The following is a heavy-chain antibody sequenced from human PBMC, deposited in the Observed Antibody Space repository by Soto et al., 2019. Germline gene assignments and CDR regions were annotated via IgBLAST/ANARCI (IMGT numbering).Heavy chain of an antibody. D-gene: IGHD3-22*01. Sequence: QVRLVQSGTEVKKPGSSVKVSCQASGDTFSKYAISWVRQAPGQGLEWMGGIIPIFGAPNHAQKFQGRVTIPAAESTTAVYMDLTRLPSVDMAVYYCAGSPGWSYALNVAVISTSGFYWGQGTLVTVSS. CDR3: AGSPGWSYALNVAVISTSGFY. J-gene: IGHJ4*02. V-gene: IGHV1-69*01. CDR1: GDTFSKYA. CDR2: IIPIFGAP.